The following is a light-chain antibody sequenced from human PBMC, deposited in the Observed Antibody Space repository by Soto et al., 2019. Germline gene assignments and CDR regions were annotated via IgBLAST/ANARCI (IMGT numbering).Light chain of an antibody. CDR1: QSVSSTY. Sequence: EIVLTQSPGTLSLSPGERATLSCRASQSVSSTYLAWYQQKPGQAPRLLIYGASSRATGIPDRFSGSGSGTDFTLATSRLEPEDFAVYYCQQYGSSPFTFGGGTKVDIK. V-gene: IGKV3-20*01. J-gene: IGKJ4*01. CDR3: QQYGSSPFT. CDR2: GAS.